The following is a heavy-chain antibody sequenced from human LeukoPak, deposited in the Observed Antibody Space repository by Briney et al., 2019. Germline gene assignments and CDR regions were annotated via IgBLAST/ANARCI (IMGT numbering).Heavy chain of an antibody. Sequence: SETLSLTCGVNGGSFSGYYWNWLRQTPGKGLEWLGDINHSGSTNYNPSLKRRVTISVDTSQKQFSLRLTSVTAADTAVYYCARGRYLTTLGGAAAGFLDSWGQGTLVTVSS. CDR2: INHSGST. V-gene: IGHV4-34*01. CDR3: ARGRYLTTLGGAAAGFLDS. CDR1: GGSFSGYY. J-gene: IGHJ4*02. D-gene: IGHD6-13*01.